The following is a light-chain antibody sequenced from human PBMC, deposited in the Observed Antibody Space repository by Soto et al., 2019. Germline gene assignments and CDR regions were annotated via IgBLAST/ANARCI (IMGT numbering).Light chain of an antibody. V-gene: IGKV3-11*01. CDR3: QQRSNWPPYT. CDR1: DIGGYNY. J-gene: IGKJ2*01. CDR2: DAS. Sequence: TQPPSASGSPGQSVTISCTGTSSDIGGYNYVSWYQQKPGQAPRLLIYDASNRATGIPARFSGSGSGTDFTLTISSLEPEDFAVYYCQQRSNWPPYTFGQGTKVDIK.